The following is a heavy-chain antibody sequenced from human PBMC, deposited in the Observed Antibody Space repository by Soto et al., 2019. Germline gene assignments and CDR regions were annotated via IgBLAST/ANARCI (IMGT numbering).Heavy chain of an antibody. CDR2: IYYSGST. J-gene: IGHJ5*02. V-gene: IGHV4-39*01. Sequence: PSETLSLTCTVSGGSISRSSYYWGWIGQPPGKGLEWIGSIYYSGSTYYNPSLKSRVTISVDTSKNQFSLKLSSVTAADTAVYYCARWGTYCGGDCYSGWFDPWGQGTLVTVSS. CDR1: GGSISRSSYY. CDR3: ARWGTYCGGDCYSGWFDP. D-gene: IGHD2-21*02.